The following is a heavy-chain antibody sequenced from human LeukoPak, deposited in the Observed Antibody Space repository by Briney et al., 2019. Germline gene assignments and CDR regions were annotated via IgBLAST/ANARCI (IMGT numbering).Heavy chain of an antibody. CDR3: AELGITMIGGV. V-gene: IGHV3-9*01. CDR1: GFTFDDYA. Sequence: GRSLRLSCAASGFTFDDYAMHWVRHAPGKGLEWVSGISWNSGSIGYADSVKGRFTISRDNAKNSLYLQMNSLRAEDTAVYYCAELGITMIGGVWGKGTTVTISS. CDR2: ISWNSGSI. J-gene: IGHJ6*04. D-gene: IGHD3-10*02.